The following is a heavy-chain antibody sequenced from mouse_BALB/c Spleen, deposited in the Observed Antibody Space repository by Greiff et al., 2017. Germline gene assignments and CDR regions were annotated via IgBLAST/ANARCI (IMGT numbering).Heavy chain of an antibody. CDR2: ISSGGSYT. CDR1: GFTFSSYA. CDR3: ARECYYGSSAWFAY. V-gene: IGHV5-9-4*01. Sequence: EVKLMESGGGLVKPGGSLKLSCAASGFTFSSYAMSWVRQSPEKRLEWVAEISSGGSYTYYPDTVTGRFTISRDNAKNTLYLEMSSLRSEDTAMYYCARECYYGSSAWFAYWGQGTLVTVSA. D-gene: IGHD1-1*01. J-gene: IGHJ3*01.